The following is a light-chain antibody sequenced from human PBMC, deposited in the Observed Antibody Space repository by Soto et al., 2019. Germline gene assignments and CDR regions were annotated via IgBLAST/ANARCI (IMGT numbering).Light chain of an antibody. CDR2: SAS. CDR1: QGISSY. V-gene: IGKV1-9*01. J-gene: IGKJ4*01. CDR3: QQLSRYPLT. Sequence: DIRMTQSASTLSGSLGDRATITCRASQGISSYLAWYQQKTGKAPDLLIYSASTLQSGVPSRFSGSGPETEFSLTIRALQPEDFATYYCQQLSRYPLTFGGGTKV.